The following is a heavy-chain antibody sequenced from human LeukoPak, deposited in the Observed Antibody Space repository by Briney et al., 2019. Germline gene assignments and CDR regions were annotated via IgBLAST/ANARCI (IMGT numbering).Heavy chain of an antibody. CDR1: GFTVSSNY. V-gene: IGHV3-66*01. J-gene: IGHJ6*02. CDR3: ARRWVTMVRGVGLRQNYYYYGMDV. D-gene: IGHD3-10*01. Sequence: GGSLRLSCAASGFTVSSNYMSWVRQAPGKGLEWVSVIYSGGSTYYADSVKGRFTISRDNSKNTLYLQMNSLRAEDTAVYYCARRWVTMVRGVGLRQNYYYYGMDVWGQGTTVAVSS. CDR2: IYSGGST.